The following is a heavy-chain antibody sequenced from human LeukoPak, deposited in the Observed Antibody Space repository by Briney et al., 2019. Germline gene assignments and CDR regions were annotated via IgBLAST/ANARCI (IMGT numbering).Heavy chain of an antibody. V-gene: IGHV3-21*01. D-gene: IGHD2-15*01. CDR1: GFTFSNYR. CDR3: ARDQGYCSGGTCYYYGMDV. CDR2: ISYGSSYI. Sequence: GGSLRLSCAASGFTFSNYRMNWVRQAPGKGLEWVSSISYGSSYIHYADSLKGRFTLSRDNAKNSLYLQMNSLRAEDTAVYYCARDQGYCSGGTCYYYGMDVWGQGTPVTVSS. J-gene: IGHJ6*02.